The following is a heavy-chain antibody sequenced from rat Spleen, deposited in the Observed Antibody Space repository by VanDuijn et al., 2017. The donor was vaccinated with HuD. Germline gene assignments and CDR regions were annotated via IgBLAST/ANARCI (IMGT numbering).Heavy chain of an antibody. CDR1: GFTFSNYG. V-gene: IGHV5-19*01. CDR2: ISPSGGST. Sequence: EVQLVESGGGLVQPGRSLKLSCAASGFTFSNYGMHWIRQAPTKGLEWVASISPSGGSTYYRDSVKGRFPISRDNAKSTLYLQMDSLRSEDTATYYCATEGGYYSGAPFDYWGQGVMVTVSS. D-gene: IGHD1-1*01. J-gene: IGHJ2*01. CDR3: ATEGGYYSGAPFDY.